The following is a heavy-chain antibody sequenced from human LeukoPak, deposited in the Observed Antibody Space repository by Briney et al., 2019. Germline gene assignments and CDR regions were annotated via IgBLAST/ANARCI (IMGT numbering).Heavy chain of an antibody. D-gene: IGHD3-9*01. J-gene: IGHJ3*02. CDR1: GFIFSNYA. Sequence: GGSLRLSCAASGFIFSNYAIHWVRQAPGKGLEHVSSISTNGGRTYFADSVKGRFTISRDNSKNTVNLQMGSLRPEDMAVYYCARGKGMGVDWHDAFDIWGQGTMVTVSS. CDR2: ISTNGGRT. V-gene: IGHV3-64*02. CDR3: ARGKGMGVDWHDAFDI.